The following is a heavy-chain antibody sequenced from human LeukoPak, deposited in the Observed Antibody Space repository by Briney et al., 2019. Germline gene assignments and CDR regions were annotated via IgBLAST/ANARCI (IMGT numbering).Heavy chain of an antibody. Sequence: GRSLRLSCAASGFSFGNYVMYWVRQAPRKGLEWVAVISYDGNNKYYADSVKGRFTISRDNSKNTLYLQMSSLRGEDTAVYYCAKGLQVAEPPDYWGQGILVTVSS. J-gene: IGHJ4*02. CDR2: ISYDGNNK. CDR1: GFSFGNYV. D-gene: IGHD2-15*01. V-gene: IGHV3-30*18. CDR3: AKGLQVAEPPDY.